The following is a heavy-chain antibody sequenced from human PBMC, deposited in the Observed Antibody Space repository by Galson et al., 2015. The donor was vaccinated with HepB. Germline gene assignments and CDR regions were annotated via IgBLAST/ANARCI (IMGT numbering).Heavy chain of an antibody. D-gene: IGHD3-22*01. V-gene: IGHV1-2*02. Sequence: SVKVSCKASGYTFTGYYMHWVRQAPGQGLEWMGWINPNSGGTNYAQKFQGRVTMTRDTSISTAYMELSRLRSDDTAVYYCARDMYYDSSGFERPYDYWGQGTLVTVSS. CDR2: INPNSGGT. CDR1: GYTFTGYY. CDR3: ARDMYYDSSGFERPYDY. J-gene: IGHJ4*02.